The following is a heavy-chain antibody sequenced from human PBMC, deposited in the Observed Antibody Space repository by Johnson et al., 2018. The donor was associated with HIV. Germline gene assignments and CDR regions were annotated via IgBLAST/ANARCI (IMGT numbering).Heavy chain of an antibody. Sequence: QVQLVESGGGVVQPGRSLRLSCAASGITFSNYGTHWVRQAPGKGLEWVAGLWYDGSNKYYADSVKGRFSISRDNSKNTLYLQMNSLRAEDTALYYCARELEITGTTRGYCFDIWCQGTMVTVSS. J-gene: IGHJ3*02. D-gene: IGHD1-20*01. CDR1: GITFSNYG. V-gene: IGHV3-33*01. CDR3: ARELEITGTTRGYCFDI. CDR2: LWYDGSNK.